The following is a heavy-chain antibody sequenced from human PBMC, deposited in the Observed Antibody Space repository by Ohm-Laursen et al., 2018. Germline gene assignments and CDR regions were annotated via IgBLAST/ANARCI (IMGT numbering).Heavy chain of an antibody. CDR3: ARYYCGYDGCWFDL. Sequence: SVKVSCNASGYTFTGYYMHWVRQAPGQGLEWMGWISTYNGNTNYPQNFQGRVTMTTETPTSTAYMELRSLRSDDTAVYYCARYYCGYDGCWFDLWGQGTLVTVSS. V-gene: IGHV1-18*04. CDR1: GYTFTGYY. J-gene: IGHJ5*02. D-gene: IGHD5-12*01. CDR2: ISTYNGNT.